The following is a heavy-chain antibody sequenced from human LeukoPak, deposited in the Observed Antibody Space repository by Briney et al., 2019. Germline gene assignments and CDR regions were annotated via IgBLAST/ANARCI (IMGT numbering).Heavy chain of an antibody. CDR2: IYPGDSDT. CDR1: GYDFTFYW. J-gene: IGHJ3*02. Sequence: GESLKISCKGSGYDFTFYWVAWVRQMPGKGLEWMGIIYPGDSDTRYSPSFQGQVTISADKSISTAYLQWNSLKASDTAMYYCARLRGGNGGFAHDAFDIWGQGTMVTVSS. CDR3: ARLRGGNGGFAHDAFDI. D-gene: IGHD5-12*01. V-gene: IGHV5-51*01.